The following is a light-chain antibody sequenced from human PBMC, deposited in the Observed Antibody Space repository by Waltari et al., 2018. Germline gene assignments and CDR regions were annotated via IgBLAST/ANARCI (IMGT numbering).Light chain of an antibody. V-gene: IGLV2-8*01. CDR1: SGDVGGYNY. CDR2: DVN. J-gene: IGLJ2*01. CDR3: SSYAGSSNFVV. Sequence: QSALTQPPSASGSPGQSVTISCTGTSGDVGGYNYVSWYQQYQGKAPKLLIYDVNERPSGVPARFSGSKSDNTASLTVSGLQDEDEADYYCSSYAGSSNFVVFGGGTKVTVL.